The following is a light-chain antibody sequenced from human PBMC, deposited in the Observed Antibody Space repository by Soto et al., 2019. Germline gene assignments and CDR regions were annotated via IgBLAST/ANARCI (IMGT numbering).Light chain of an antibody. CDR1: SSNIGAGFD. CDR3: QAFDTSLSVAL. CDR2: GGN. J-gene: IGLJ3*02. Sequence: QSVLTQPPSVSGAPGQTVTISCTGSSSNIGAGFDVYWYQQIPGTAPKLLIYGGNDRPSGVPDRFSASKSGASGSLVITRLQTEDGGDYHSQAFDTSLSVALFGGGTKLTVL. V-gene: IGLV1-40*01.